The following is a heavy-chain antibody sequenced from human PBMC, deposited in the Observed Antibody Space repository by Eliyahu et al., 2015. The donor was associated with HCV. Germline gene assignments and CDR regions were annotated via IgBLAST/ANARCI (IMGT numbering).Heavy chain of an antibody. CDR3: ARDLITMVRGVIITGMGSYYGMDV. J-gene: IGHJ6*02. V-gene: IGHV3-21*01. D-gene: IGHD3-10*01. Sequence: EVQLVESGGGLVKPGGSLRLSCAASGFXFSXYXXNWVRQAPGKGLEWVSSISSSSSYIYYADSVKGRFTISRDNAKNSLYLQMNSLRAEDTAVYYCARDLITMVRGVIITGMGSYYGMDVWGQGTTVTVSS. CDR2: ISSSSSYI. CDR1: GFXFSXYX.